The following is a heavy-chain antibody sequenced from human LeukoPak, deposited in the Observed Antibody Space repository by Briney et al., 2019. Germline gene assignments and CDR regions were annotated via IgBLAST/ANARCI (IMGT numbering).Heavy chain of an antibody. CDR2: ISGSGGST. CDR1: GFTFSSYA. V-gene: IGHV3-23*01. Sequence: PGGSLRLSCAASGFTFSSYAMSWVRQAPGKGLEWVSAISGSGGSTYYADSVKGRFTISRDNSKNTLYLQMNSLRAEDTAVYYCAKDKRRWLQPYYLDYWGQGTLVTVSS. J-gene: IGHJ4*02. D-gene: IGHD5-24*01. CDR3: AKDKRRWLQPYYLDY.